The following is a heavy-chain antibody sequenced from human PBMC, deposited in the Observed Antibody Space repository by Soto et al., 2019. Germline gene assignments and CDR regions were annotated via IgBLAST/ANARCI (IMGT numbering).Heavy chain of an antibody. V-gene: IGHV4-4*02. J-gene: IGHJ6*03. CDR1: SGSISSSNW. Sequence: SETLSLTCAVSSGSISSSNWWSWVRQPPGKGLEWIGEIYHSGSTNYNPSLKSRVTISVDKSKNQFSLKLSSVTAAETAVYYCARESLNYDYIWGSYRPRYYMDVWGKGTTVTVSS. CDR2: IYHSGST. D-gene: IGHD3-16*02. CDR3: ARESLNYDYIWGSYRPRYYMDV.